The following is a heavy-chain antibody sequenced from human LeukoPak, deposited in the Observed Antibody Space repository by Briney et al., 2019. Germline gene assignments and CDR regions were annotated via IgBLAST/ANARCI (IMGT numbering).Heavy chain of an antibody. J-gene: IGHJ5*02. D-gene: IGHD3-3*01. CDR2: IYHSGST. CDR3: ARHVSEYYDFSEGNPNWFDP. Sequence: SETLSLTCAVSGDSVSSIHWWGWVRQPPGRGLEWIGEIYHSGSTNYSPSLKSRVTISIDTSKNQFSLKLSSVTAADTAVYYCARHVSEYYDFSEGNPNWFDPWGQGTLVTVSS. CDR1: GDSVSSIHW. V-gene: IGHV4-4*02.